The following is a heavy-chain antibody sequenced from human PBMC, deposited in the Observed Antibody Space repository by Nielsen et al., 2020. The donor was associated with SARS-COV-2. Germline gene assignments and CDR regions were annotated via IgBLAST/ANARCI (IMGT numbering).Heavy chain of an antibody. CDR1: GFTFSSYA. D-gene: IGHD3-22*01. J-gene: IGHJ5*02. CDR3: ARDTHFGGDDSSGYP. CDR2: IKLDGSEK. Sequence: GESLKISCAASGFTFSSYAMTWVRQAPGKGLEWVGNIKLDGSEKYYVDSVKGRFTISRDNSKNTLYLQMNSLRAEDTAVYYCARDTHFGGDDSSGYPWGQGTLVTVSS. V-gene: IGHV3-7*01.